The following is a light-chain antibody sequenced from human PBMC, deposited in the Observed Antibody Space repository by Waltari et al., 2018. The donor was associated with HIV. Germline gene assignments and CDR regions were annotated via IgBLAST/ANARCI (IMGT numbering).Light chain of an antibody. CDR1: SSNIGSNT. V-gene: IGLV1-44*01. CDR2: DNN. J-gene: IGLJ3*02. CDR3: AAWDDSLNTWV. Sequence: QSVLTQPPSASGTPGQRVTISCSGSSSNIGSNTVNWFQQLPGTAPKLLIYDNNQRPSGVPDRCSGSKSGTSASLAISGLQSEDEADYYCAAWDDSLNTWVFGGGTRLTVL.